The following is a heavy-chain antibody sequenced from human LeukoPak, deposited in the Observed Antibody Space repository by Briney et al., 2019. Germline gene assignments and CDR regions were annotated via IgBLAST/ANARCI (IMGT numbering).Heavy chain of an antibody. V-gene: IGHV1-69*06. CDR1: GGTFSSYA. CDR3: ASRGDGYNLEIFRY. Sequence: ASVKVSCKASGGTFSSYAISWVRQAPGQGLEWMGGIIPIFGTANYAQKFQGRVTITADKSTSTAYMELSSLRSEDTAVYYCASRGDGYNLEIFRYWGQGTLVTVSS. D-gene: IGHD5-24*01. J-gene: IGHJ4*02. CDR2: IIPIFGTA.